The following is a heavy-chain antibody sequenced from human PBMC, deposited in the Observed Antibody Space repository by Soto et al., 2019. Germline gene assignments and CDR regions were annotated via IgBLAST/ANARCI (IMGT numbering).Heavy chain of an antibody. CDR2: ISAYSGNT. V-gene: IGHV1-18*04. D-gene: IGHD4-4*01. CDR3: ARDQSTVTTRSYYDGMDV. J-gene: IGHJ6*02. Sequence: GASVKVSCKASGYTFINYGINWVRQAPGQGLEWMGWISAYSGNTFFAQDVQGRVTLTTDTFTSTAYMEVRSLRSDDTAVFYCARDQSTVTTRSYYDGMDVWGQGTTVTVSS. CDR1: GYTFINYG.